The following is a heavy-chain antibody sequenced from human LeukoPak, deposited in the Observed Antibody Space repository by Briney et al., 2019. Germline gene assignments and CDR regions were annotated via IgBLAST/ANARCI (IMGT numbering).Heavy chain of an antibody. D-gene: IGHD3-22*01. V-gene: IGHV3-53*01. CDR1: GFTVSSNY. Sequence: GGSLRLSCAASGFTVSSNYMSWVRQAPGKGLEGVSVIYSGGSTYYADSGKGRFTISRDNSQNTLYLQMNSLSAEDTAVYYSAKDRPLYYDSRGSMIDYWGQGTLVTVSS. J-gene: IGHJ4*02. CDR3: AKDRPLYYDSRGSMIDY. CDR2: IYSGGST.